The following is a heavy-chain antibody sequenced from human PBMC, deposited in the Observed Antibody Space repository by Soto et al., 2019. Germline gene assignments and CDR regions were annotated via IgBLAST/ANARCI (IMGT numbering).Heavy chain of an antibody. V-gene: IGHV4-4*02. D-gene: IGHD3-22*01. J-gene: IGHJ5*02. CDR1: GGSISTTHW. Sequence: QVQLQESGPGLVKPSGTLSLTCAVSGGSISTTHWWTWVRQPPGKGLEWIGEIYHSGSTNYNPYLQRRVAISVDNSKNQYTLKLRSVTAADTAVYYCARKSYYEPSPFDPWGQGTLVTVSS. CDR3: ARKSYYEPSPFDP. CDR2: IYHSGST.